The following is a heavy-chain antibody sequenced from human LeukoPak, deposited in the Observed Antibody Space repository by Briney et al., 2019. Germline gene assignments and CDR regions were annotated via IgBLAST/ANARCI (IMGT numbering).Heavy chain of an antibody. Sequence: GGSLRLSCAASGFSFSDYYMSWNRQAPGKGLEWISYISSSGSSIYYADSVKGRFTISRDNAKNSLYLQMNSLRAEDTAVYYCARDIYSSSTVDYWGQGTLVTVSS. J-gene: IGHJ4*02. D-gene: IGHD6-6*01. CDR1: GFSFSDYY. CDR3: ARDIYSSSTVDY. CDR2: ISSSGSSI. V-gene: IGHV3-11*04.